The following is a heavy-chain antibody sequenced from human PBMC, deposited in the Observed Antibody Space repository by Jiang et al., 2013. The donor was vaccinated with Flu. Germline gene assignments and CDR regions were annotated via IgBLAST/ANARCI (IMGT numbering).Heavy chain of an antibody. Sequence: GPGLVKPSQTLSLTCTISGASISRGYYYWSWIRQHPGQGLEWIGYIYYSGSTDYNPSLKSRVTMSVDTSKNQFSLKLTSVTAADTAVYFCARGDPILAAAGYSDWGQGTLVTVSS. CDR1: GASISRGYYY. D-gene: IGHD6-13*01. CDR2: IYYSGST. J-gene: IGHJ4*02. V-gene: IGHV4-31*03. CDR3: ARGDPILAAAGYSD.